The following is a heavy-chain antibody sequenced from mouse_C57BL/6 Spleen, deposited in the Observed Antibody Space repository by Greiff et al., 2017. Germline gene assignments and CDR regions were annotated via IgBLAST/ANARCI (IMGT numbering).Heavy chain of an antibody. V-gene: IGHV1-54*01. Sequence: VQLQQSGAELVRPGTSVNVSCKASGYAFTNYLIEWVKQRPGQGLEWIGVINPGSGGTNYNEKFKGKATLTADKSSSTAYMQLSSLTSEDSAVYFCARARGYDGFAYWGQGTLVTVSA. CDR3: ARARGYDGFAY. CDR2: INPGSGGT. J-gene: IGHJ3*01. CDR1: GYAFTNYL. D-gene: IGHD2-2*01.